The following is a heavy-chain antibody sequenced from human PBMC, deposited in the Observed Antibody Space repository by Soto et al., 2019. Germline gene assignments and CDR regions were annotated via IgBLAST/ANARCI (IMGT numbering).Heavy chain of an antibody. CDR3: AITYYYDSSGYYYNGDAFDI. Sequence: GESLKISCKGSGYSFTSYWIGWVRQMPGKGLEWMGIIYPGDSDTRYSPSFQGQVTISADKSISTAYLQWSSLTASDTAMYYCAITYYYDSSGYYYNGDAFDIWGQGTMVTVSS. D-gene: IGHD3-22*01. V-gene: IGHV5-51*01. J-gene: IGHJ3*02. CDR1: GYSFTSYW. CDR2: IYPGDSDT.